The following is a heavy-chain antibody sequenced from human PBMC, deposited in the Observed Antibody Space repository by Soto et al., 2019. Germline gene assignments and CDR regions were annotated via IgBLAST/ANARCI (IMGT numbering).Heavy chain of an antibody. CDR1: GFTFSNYG. Sequence: GGSLRLSCAASGFTFSNYGMHWVRQAPGKGLEWLAVIWYDGSDKYYAESVKGRFTISRDNSKNTLYLQMNSLRAEDTAVYYCAYGRLSHYFDYWGQGTLVTVSS. CDR3: AYGRLSHYFDY. J-gene: IGHJ4*02. D-gene: IGHD1-26*01. V-gene: IGHV3-33*01. CDR2: IWYDGSDK.